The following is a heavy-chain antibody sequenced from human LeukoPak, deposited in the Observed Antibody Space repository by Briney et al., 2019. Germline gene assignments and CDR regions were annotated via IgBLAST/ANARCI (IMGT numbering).Heavy chain of an antibody. CDR1: GYTLTELS. Sequence: ASVKVSCKVSGYTLTELSMHWVRQAPGKGLEWMGWMNPNSGNTGYAQKFQGRVTMTRNTSISTAYMELSSLRSEDTAVYYCARGPKQQLYYYYYYMDVWGKGTTVTVSS. D-gene: IGHD6-13*01. J-gene: IGHJ6*03. CDR2: MNPNSGNT. V-gene: IGHV1-8*01. CDR3: ARGPKQQLYYYYYYMDV.